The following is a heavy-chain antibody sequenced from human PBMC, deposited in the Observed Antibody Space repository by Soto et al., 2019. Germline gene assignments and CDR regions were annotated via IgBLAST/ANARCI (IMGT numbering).Heavy chain of an antibody. CDR3: ARQNYYGSGRRVDY. J-gene: IGHJ4*02. V-gene: IGHV4-34*01. CDR1: GGSFSGYY. Sequence: SETLSLTCAVYGGSFSGYYWSWIRQPPGKGLEWIGEINHSGSTNYNPSLKSRVTISVDTSKNQFSLKLSSVTAADTAVYYCARQNYYGSGRRVDYWGQGTLVTVSS. CDR2: INHSGST. D-gene: IGHD3-10*01.